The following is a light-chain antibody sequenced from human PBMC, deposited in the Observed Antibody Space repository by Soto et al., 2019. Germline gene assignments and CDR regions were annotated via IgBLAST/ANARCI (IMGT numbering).Light chain of an antibody. Sequence: IQMTQSPSSLSASVGDRGTITCLPCQGIRNDLVWLHQKPAKDAKLLIYAASYLQGRVPARFSGSESCTDFTLITSSLQPQDFATYYCLQKYFHLFSFGHGTKVDNK. CDR3: LQKYFHLFS. J-gene: IGKJ3*01. CDR2: AAS. V-gene: IGKV1-6*01. CDR1: QGIRND.